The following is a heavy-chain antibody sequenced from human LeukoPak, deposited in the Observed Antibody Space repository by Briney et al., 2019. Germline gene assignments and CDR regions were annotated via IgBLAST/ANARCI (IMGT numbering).Heavy chain of an antibody. Sequence: GGSLRLSCAASGFNYSSYTMNWVRQAPGMGLEWLSYISASRGITYYADSVKGRFTISRDNAKNSLYLQMNSLRAEDTAVYYCARDRVGGRYYYGMDVWGLGTTVTVSS. CDR3: ARDRVGGRYYYGMDV. V-gene: IGHV3-48*01. CDR1: GFNYSSYT. D-gene: IGHD3-16*01. CDR2: ISASRGIT. J-gene: IGHJ6*02.